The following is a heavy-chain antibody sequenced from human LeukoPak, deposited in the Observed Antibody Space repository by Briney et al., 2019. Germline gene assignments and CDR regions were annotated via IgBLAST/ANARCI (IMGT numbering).Heavy chain of an antibody. CDR2: IYYSGST. D-gene: IGHD4-11*01. CDR1: DGSISSYY. Sequence: PSETLSLTCTISDGSISSYYWNWIRQPPGKGLEWIGYIYYSGSTNYNPSLKSRVTISVDTSKNQFSLKLSSVTAADTAVYYCARFYSLAGANWFDPWGQGTLVTVSS. CDR3: ARFYSLAGANWFDP. J-gene: IGHJ5*02. V-gene: IGHV4-59*01.